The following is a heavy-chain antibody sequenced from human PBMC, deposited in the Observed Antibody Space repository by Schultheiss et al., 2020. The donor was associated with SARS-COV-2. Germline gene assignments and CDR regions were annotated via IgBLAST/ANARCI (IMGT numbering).Heavy chain of an antibody. CDR1: GFTFSSYA. CDR3: ARVQEDLFDY. V-gene: IGHV3-23*01. Sequence: GGSLRLSCAASGFTFSSYAMSWVRQAPGKGLEWVSAISGSGGSTYYADSVKGRFTISRDNAKNSLYLQMNSLRAEDTAVYYCARVQEDLFDYWGQGTLVTVSS. J-gene: IGHJ4*02. CDR2: ISGSGGST.